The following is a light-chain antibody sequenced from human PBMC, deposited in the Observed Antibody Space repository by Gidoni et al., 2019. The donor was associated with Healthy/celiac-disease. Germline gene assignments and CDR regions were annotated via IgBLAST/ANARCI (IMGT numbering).Light chain of an antibody. CDR3: QXXDNLXXT. J-gene: IGKJ4*01. Sequence: QMTQSPSSLSASVGDRVTITCQASQDISNYLNWYQQKPGKAPKLLIYDASNLETGVPSRLXXSGXXTDFXFTIXXLQPXXIATXXCQXXDNLXXTFXGGTKVEIK. CDR1: QDISNY. CDR2: DAS. V-gene: IGKV1-33*01.